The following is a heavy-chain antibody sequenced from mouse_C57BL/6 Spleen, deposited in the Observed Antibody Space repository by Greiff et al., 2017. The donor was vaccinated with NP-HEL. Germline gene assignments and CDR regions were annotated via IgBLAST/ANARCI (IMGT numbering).Heavy chain of an antibody. CDR3: ARTGDYGSHFDY. D-gene: IGHD1-1*01. Sequence: VQLQQSGAELVRPGTSVKVSCKASGYAFTNYLIEWVKQRPGQGLEWIGVINPGSGGTNYNEKFKGKATLTADKSSSTAYMQLSSLPSEDSAVYFCARTGDYGSHFDYWGQGTTLTVSS. CDR2: INPGSGGT. V-gene: IGHV1-54*01. J-gene: IGHJ2*01. CDR1: GYAFTNYL.